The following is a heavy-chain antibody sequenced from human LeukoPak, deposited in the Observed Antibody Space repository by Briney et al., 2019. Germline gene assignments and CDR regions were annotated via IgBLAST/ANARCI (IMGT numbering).Heavy chain of an antibody. V-gene: IGHV1-69*01. CDR1: GGTFISYA. J-gene: IGHJ4*02. CDR2: IIPIFGTA. CDR3: ATSPRRDSSGWQPFDY. D-gene: IGHD6-19*01. Sequence: GASVKVSCKASGGTFISYAISWVRQAPGQGLEWMGGIIPIFGTANYAQKFQGRVTITADESTSTAYMELSSLRSEDMAVYYCATSPRRDSSGWQPFDYWGQGTLVTVSS.